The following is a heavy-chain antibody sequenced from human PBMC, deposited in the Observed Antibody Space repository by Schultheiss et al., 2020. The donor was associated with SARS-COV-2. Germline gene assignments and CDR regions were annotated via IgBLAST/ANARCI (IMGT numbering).Heavy chain of an antibody. CDR2: ISFSGGTT. V-gene: IGHV3-23*01. CDR1: GFTFSNYG. CDR3: ARDSHARYMDV. J-gene: IGHJ6*03. Sequence: GGSLRLSCAASGFTFSNYGMSWVRQAPGQGLEWVSSISFSGGTTYYADSVKGRFTISRDNSKNTLYLQMNSLRAEDTAVYYCARDSHARYMDVWGKGTTVTVSS.